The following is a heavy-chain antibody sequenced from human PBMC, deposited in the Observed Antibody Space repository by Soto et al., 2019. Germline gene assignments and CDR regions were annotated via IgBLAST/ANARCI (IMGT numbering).Heavy chain of an antibody. CDR2: IYYSGST. Sequence: PSETLSLTCTVSGGSISSSSYYWGWIRQPPGKGLEWIGSIYYSGSTYYNPSLKSRVTISVDTSKNQFSLKLSSVTAADTAVYYCARGRGPRYFDIWGQGTMVTVSS. CDR3: ARGRGPRYFDI. CDR1: GGSISSSSYY. J-gene: IGHJ3*02. V-gene: IGHV4-39*01. D-gene: IGHD3-10*01.